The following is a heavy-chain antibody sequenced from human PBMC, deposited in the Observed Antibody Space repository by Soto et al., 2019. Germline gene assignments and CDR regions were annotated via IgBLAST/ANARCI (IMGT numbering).Heavy chain of an antibody. Sequence: QVQLQETGPGLVKPSETLSLTCTVSGGSIRSYYWSWIRQPPGTGPEWIGYIHYSGRTNYNPSLKSRVPIQEDTHKKQCSLKLSSVTAADPAVYYCARRSGSAADYWAQGTLVTDSS. V-gene: IGHV4-59*08. CDR1: GGSIRSYY. D-gene: IGHD2-15*01. J-gene: IGHJ4*02. CDR3: ARRSGSAADY. CDR2: IHYSGRT.